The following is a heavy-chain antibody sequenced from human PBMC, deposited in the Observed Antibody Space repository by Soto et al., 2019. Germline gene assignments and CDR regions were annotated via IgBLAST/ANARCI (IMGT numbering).Heavy chain of an antibody. V-gene: IGHV1-18*01. D-gene: IGHD2-8*01. CDR1: GFTCSNYG. CDR3: ARDIESVTAKHFFYYYAMDV. J-gene: IGHJ6*02. CDR2: VSANNGHT. Sequence: ASVKVSCKASGFTCSNYGLNWVRQAPGQGLEWMGWVSANNGHTNYAQNLQGRVSMTTDTSTSTAYMELRGLTFDDTAVYYCARDIESVTAKHFFYYYAMDVWGQGTTVTVSS.